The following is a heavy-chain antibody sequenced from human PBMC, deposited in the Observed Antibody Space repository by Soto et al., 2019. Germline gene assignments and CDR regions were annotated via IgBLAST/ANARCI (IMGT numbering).Heavy chain of an antibody. CDR2: ISAYNGNT. Sequence: ASVKVSCKASGYTFTSYGISWVRQAPGQGLEWMGWISAYNGNTNYAQKLQGRVTMTTDTSTSTAYMELRSLRSDDTAVYYCARGRGDYSHPYYFDYWGQGTLVTVSS. J-gene: IGHJ4*02. CDR1: GYTFTSYG. V-gene: IGHV1-18*01. D-gene: IGHD4-17*01. CDR3: ARGRGDYSHPYYFDY.